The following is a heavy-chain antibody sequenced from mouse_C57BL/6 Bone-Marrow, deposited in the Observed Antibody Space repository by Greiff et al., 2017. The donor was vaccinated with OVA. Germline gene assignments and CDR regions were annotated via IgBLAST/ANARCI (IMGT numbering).Heavy chain of an antibody. V-gene: IGHV1-39*01. J-gene: IGHJ3*01. CDR1: GYSFTDYN. CDR2: INPNYGTT. Sequence: VHVKQSGPELVKPGASVKISCKASGYSFTDYNMNWVKQSNGKSLEWIGVINPNYGTTSYNQKFKGKATLTVDQSSSTAYMQLNSLTSEDSAVYYCARSPLRVSFAWFAYWGQGTLVTVSA. D-gene: IGHD1-1*01. CDR3: ARSPLRVSFAWFAY.